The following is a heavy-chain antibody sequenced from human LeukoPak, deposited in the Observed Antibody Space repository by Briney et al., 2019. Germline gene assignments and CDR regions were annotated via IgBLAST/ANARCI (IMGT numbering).Heavy chain of an antibody. D-gene: IGHD3-22*01. CDR2: ISGSGDSI. Sequence: GVSLTLSCAASGFTFSIYAMSWVRQAPGKGLEWVSAISGSGDSIYYGVWVGCRFTVTRQNSKNTLYRKMNSLSAEDTATYYCAKDLLDDSSGYYHYKVVNWGQGTPVTVSS. CDR3: AKDLLDDSSGYYHYKVVN. V-gene: IGHV3-23*01. J-gene: IGHJ4*03. CDR1: GFTFSIYA.